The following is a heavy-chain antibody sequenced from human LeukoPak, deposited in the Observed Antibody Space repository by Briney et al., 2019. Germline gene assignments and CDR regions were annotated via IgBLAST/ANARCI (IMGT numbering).Heavy chain of an antibody. CDR2: IFYSGSS. CDR3: ARDDNSGQWMVC. Sequence: LSETLSLTCSVSGGSISFYYWTWIRQPPGKGLEWIGYIFYSGSSSYNPSLKSRVTISVDTSKNHFSLKLTSVTAADTAVYYCARDDNSGQWMVCWGQGTLVTVSS. J-gene: IGHJ4*02. D-gene: IGHD3-22*01. CDR1: GGSISFYY. V-gene: IGHV4-59*01.